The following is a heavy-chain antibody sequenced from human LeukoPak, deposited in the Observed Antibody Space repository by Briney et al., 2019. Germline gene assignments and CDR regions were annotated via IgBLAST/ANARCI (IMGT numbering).Heavy chain of an antibody. Sequence: ASVKVSCKASGYTFTDYYVHWVRQAPGQGLEWMGWINPKSGGTNYAQKFQGRVTMTRDTSITTGYLDLSSLTSDDTAVYYCARGGSGGGYLYYFGNWGQGTLVTVSS. V-gene: IGHV1-2*02. CDR2: INPKSGGT. CDR1: GYTFTDYY. J-gene: IGHJ4*02. D-gene: IGHD2-15*01. CDR3: ARGGSGGGYLYYFGN.